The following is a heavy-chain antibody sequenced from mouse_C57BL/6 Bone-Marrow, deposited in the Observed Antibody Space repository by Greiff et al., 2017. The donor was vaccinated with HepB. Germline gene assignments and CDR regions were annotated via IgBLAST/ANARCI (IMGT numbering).Heavy chain of an antibody. CDR2: INPNNGGT. V-gene: IGHV1-26*01. D-gene: IGHD2-4*01. CDR1: GYTFTDYY. Sequence: EVQLQQSGPELVKPGASVKISCKASGYTFTDYYMNWVKQSHGKSLEWIGDINPNNGGTSYNQKFKGKATLTVDTSSSTAYMELRSLTSEDSAVYYCARGAGIYYDYDEGVDYWGQGTSVTVSS. CDR3: ARGAGIYYDYDEGVDY. J-gene: IGHJ4*01.